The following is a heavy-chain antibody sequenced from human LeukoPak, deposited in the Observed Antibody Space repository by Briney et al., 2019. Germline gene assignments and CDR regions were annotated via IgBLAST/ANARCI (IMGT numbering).Heavy chain of an antibody. D-gene: IGHD2-2*01. CDR2: IYYSGST. Sequence: SETLSLTCTVSGGSLSSYYWSCIRQPPGKGLEWIGYIYYSGSTTYNPSLKSRVTISLDTSKNQFSLKLSSVTGADTAVYYCARSAGYHDAFDIWGQGTMVTVSS. CDR3: ARSAGYHDAFDI. CDR1: GGSLSSYY. J-gene: IGHJ3*02. V-gene: IGHV4-59*01.